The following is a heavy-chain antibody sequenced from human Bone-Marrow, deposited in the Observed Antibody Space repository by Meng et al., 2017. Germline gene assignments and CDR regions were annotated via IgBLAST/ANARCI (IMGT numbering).Heavy chain of an antibody. J-gene: IGHJ4*02. CDR1: GFSFSRYW. CDR2: IDTGGGTT. Sequence: EVQLVESGGGLVWPGGSLTLSCAASGFSFSRYWFHWVRQVPGKGLVWVSRIDTGGGTTNYADSVRGRFTIYRDNAENTLYLQMNSLRAEDTGVYYCGRDLGGFYAVWGRGALVTVSS. V-gene: IGHV3-74*01. CDR3: GRDLGGFYAV. D-gene: IGHD2/OR15-2a*01.